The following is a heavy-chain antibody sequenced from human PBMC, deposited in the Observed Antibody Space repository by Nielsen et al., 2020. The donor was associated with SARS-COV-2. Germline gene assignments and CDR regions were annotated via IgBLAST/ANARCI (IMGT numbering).Heavy chain of an antibody. D-gene: IGHD3-3*01. CDR2: IYHSGST. V-gene: IGHV4-4*02. CDR3: ARGTTYYDFWSGYHTLWYFDL. CDR1: GGSISSSNW. J-gene: IGHJ2*01. Sequence: GSLRLSCAVSGGSISSSNWWSWVRQPPGKGLEWIGEIYHSGSTNYNPSLKSRVTISVDTSKNQFSLKLSSVTAADTAVYYCARGTTYYDFWSGYHTLWYFDLWGRGTLVTVSS.